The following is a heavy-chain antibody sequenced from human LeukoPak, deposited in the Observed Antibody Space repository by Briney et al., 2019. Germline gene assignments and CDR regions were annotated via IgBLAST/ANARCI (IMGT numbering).Heavy chain of an antibody. J-gene: IGHJ4*02. CDR2: ISAYNGNT. CDR3: AKLGYCSSTSCSYFDY. Sequence: ASVKVSCKASGYTFTSYGISWVRQAPGQGLEWMGWISAYNGNTNYAQKLQGRVTMTTGTSTSTAYMELRSLRSDDTAVYYCAKLGYCSSTSCSYFDYWGQGALVTVSS. D-gene: IGHD2-2*01. V-gene: IGHV1-18*01. CDR1: GYTFTSYG.